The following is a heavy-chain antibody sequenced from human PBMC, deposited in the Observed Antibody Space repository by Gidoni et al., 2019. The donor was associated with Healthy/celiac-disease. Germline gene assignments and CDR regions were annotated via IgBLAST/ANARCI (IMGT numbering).Heavy chain of an antibody. V-gene: IGHV3-48*01. Sequence: EVQLVESGGGLVPAAGPLRLYCAASGLPFSSYSMNWVRQAPGKGREWVSYISSSSSTIYYADSVKGRFTISSDNAKNSLYLQMNSLRSEDTSVYYCASGYSSSLDSLGQGTLVPVSS. CDR2: ISSSSSTI. CDR1: GLPFSSYS. CDR3: ASGYSSSLDS. D-gene: IGHD6-13*01. J-gene: IGHJ4*02.